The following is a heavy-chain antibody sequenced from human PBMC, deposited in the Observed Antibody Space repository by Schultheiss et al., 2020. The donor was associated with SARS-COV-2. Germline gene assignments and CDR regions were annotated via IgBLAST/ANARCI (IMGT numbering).Heavy chain of an antibody. CDR2: IGTTDTYT. Sequence: GGSLRLSCAASGFTFSSYAMHWVRQAPGKGLEWVSSIGTTDTYTNYVDSVKGRFTISRDNVKSSLYLQMNSLRAEDTAVYYCAKASHYCGGGTCYLTAFDSWAQGTLVTVSS. D-gene: IGHD2-15*01. CDR1: GFTFSSYA. V-gene: IGHV3-21*04. CDR3: AKASHYCGGGTCYLTAFDS. J-gene: IGHJ4*02.